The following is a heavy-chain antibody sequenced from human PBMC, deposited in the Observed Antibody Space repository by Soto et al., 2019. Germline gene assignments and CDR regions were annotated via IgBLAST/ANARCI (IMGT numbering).Heavy chain of an antibody. D-gene: IGHD3-10*01. CDR1: GFTFGDYA. J-gene: IGHJ4*02. V-gene: IGHV3-49*04. Sequence: GGSLRLSCAASGFTFGDYAMTWVRQAPGKGLEWVGFIRSKTYGGTTEYAASVKGRFTISRDDSKSIAYLQMNSLRSDDTAVYYCTRDGDYYTSGSSGYFDYWGQGTLVTVSS. CDR2: IRSKTYGGTT. CDR3: TRDGDYYTSGSSGYFDY.